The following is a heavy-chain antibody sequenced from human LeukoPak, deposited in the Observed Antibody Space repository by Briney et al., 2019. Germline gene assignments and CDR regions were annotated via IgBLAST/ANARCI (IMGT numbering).Heavy chain of an antibody. J-gene: IGHJ2*01. CDR3: ARRDSGGYGYFDL. D-gene: IGHD6-19*01. CDR2: IYYSGTT. Sequence: SETLSLTCTVSGGSISSYYWSWIRQPPGKGLEWIGYIYYSGTTNYNPSLKSRVTISVDTSKNQFSLRLTSLTAADTAAYYCARRDSGGYGYFDLWGRGTLVTVSS. V-gene: IGHV4-59*01. CDR1: GGSISSYY.